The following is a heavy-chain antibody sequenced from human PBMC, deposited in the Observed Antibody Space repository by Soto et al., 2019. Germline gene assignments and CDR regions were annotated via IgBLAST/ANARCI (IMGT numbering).Heavy chain of an antibody. J-gene: IGHJ4*02. V-gene: IGHV1-2*02. CDR3: ARRSSGWSDY. Sequence: GASVKVSCKASGYTFSDYHMHWVRQAPGQGLEWMGWINPNSGGTNYAQKFQGRVTMTRDTSISTAYMELTSLTSDDTAMYYCARRSSGWSDYWGQGTLVTVS. CDR1: GYTFSDYH. D-gene: IGHD6-19*01. CDR2: INPNSGGT.